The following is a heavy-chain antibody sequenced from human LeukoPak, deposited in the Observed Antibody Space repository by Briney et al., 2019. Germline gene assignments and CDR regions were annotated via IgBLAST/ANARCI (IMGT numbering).Heavy chain of an antibody. CDR3: AKIPEEHQLLKPFDY. CDR2: ISGSGGST. CDR1: GFTFSSYA. V-gene: IGHV3-23*01. D-gene: IGHD2-2*01. J-gene: IGHJ4*02. Sequence: GGSLRLSCAASGFTFSSYAMSWVRQAPGKWLEWVSAISGSGGSTYYADSVKGRFTISRDNSKNTLYLQMNSLRAEDTAVYYCAKIPEEHQLLKPFDYWGQGTLVTVSS.